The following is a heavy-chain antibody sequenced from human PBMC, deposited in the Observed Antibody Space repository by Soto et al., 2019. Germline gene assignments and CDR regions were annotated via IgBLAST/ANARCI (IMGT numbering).Heavy chain of an antibody. CDR1: GFTFSSYA. CDR3: ASSTYYEIYNYYGMDV. CDR2: ISYDGSNQ. V-gene: IGHV3-30-3*01. J-gene: IGHJ6*02. D-gene: IGHD3-22*01. Sequence: QVQRVESGGGVVQPGRSLRLSCAASGFTFSSYAMHWVRQAPGKGLEWVAVISYDGSNQSYADSVKGRFTISRDNSNNTLYLHMNSLRAEDTAVYYCASSTYYEIYNYYGMDVWGQGTTVTVSS.